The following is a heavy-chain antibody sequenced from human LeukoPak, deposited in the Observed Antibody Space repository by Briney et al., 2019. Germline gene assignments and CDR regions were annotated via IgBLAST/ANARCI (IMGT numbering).Heavy chain of an antibody. J-gene: IGHJ5*02. Sequence: PSETLSLTCTVSGGSISSYYWSWIRQPAGKGLEWIGRIYTSGSTNYNPSLKSRVTMSVDTSKNQFSLKLSSVTAADTAVYYCARGVGYYGSGSYYNPITWFDPWGQGTLVTVSS. CDR2: IYTSGST. V-gene: IGHV4-4*07. CDR3: ARGVGYYGSGSYYNPITWFDP. D-gene: IGHD3-10*01. CDR1: GGSISSYY.